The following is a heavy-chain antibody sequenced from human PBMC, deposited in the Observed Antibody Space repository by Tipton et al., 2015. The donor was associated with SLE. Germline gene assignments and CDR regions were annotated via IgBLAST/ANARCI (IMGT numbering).Heavy chain of an antibody. Sequence: TLSLTCTVSGGSISSYYWGWIRQPPGKGLEWIGSIYHSGSTYYNPSLKSRVTISVDTSKNQFSLKLSSVTAADTAVYYCAGIAVAGKGYWGQGTLVTVSS. CDR2: IYHSGST. CDR1: GGSISSYY. D-gene: IGHD6-19*01. J-gene: IGHJ4*02. V-gene: IGHV4-38-2*02. CDR3: AGIAVAGKGY.